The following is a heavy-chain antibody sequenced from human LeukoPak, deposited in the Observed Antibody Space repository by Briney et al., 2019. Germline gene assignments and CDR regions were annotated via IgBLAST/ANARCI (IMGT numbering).Heavy chain of an antibody. J-gene: IGHJ4*02. Sequence: PSGTLSLTCGVSGGSITSTNYWTLVRQPPGKRLEGIGEVNLQGSTNYNPSLMGRVAISVDMSENHISLQLTSVTAADTAVYYCAREGGPYRPLDYSGQGTLVTVSS. CDR2: VNLQGST. V-gene: IGHV4-4*02. CDR3: AREGGPYRPLDY. CDR1: GGSITSTNY.